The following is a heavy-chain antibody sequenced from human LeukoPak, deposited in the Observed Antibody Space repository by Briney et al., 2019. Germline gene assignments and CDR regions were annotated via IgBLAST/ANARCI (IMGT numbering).Heavy chain of an antibody. CDR3: AKVDRGYSYGSVDY. J-gene: IGHJ4*02. CDR2: ISASGGST. V-gene: IGHV3-23*01. D-gene: IGHD5-18*01. Sequence: SGGSLRLSCAASGFTFSSYAMSWIRQAPGKGLEWVSAISASGGSTNYADSVKGRFTISRDNSKNTLYLQMNSLRAEDTAVYYCAKVDRGYSYGSVDYWGQGTLVTVSS. CDR1: GFTFSSYA.